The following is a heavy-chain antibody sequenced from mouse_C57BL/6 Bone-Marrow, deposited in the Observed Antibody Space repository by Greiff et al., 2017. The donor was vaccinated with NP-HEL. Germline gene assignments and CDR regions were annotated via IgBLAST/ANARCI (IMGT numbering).Heavy chain of an antibody. CDR2: ISYDGSN. J-gene: IGHJ3*01. CDR1: GYSITSGYY. V-gene: IGHV3-6*01. CDR3: AAYYSNWFAY. Sequence: EVQLQQSGPGLVKPSQSLSLTCSVTGYSITSGYYWNWIRQFPGNKLEWMGYISYDGSNNYNPSLKNRISITRDTSKNQFFLKLNSVTTEDTATYYCAAYYSNWFAYWGQGTLVTVSA. D-gene: IGHD2-5*01.